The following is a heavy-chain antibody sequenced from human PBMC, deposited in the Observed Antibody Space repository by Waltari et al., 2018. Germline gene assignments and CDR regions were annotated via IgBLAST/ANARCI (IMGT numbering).Heavy chain of an antibody. J-gene: IGHJ4*02. CDR1: GYSISSGYY. CDR3: ARLNVVAATDY. Sequence: QVQLQESGPGLVKPSETLSLTCAVSGYSISSGYYWGWIRQPPGKGLEWIGSIYHSGSSYNNPSVKSRVTISVDTSKNQFSMKLSSVTAADTAVYYCARLNVVAATDYWGQGTLVTVSS. D-gene: IGHD2-15*01. V-gene: IGHV4-38-2*01. CDR2: IYHSGSS.